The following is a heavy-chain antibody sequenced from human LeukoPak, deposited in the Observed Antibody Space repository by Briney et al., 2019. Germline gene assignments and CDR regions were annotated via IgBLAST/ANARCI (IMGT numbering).Heavy chain of an antibody. CDR2: INANSGGT. V-gene: IGHV1-2*04. Sequence: ASVKVSCKASGYTFTGYYMHWVRQAPGQGLEWMGWINANSGGTNYAQKFQGWVTMTRDTSISTAYMELSRLRSDDTAAYYCARVAGGIYGSGSYLDYWGQGTLVTVSS. D-gene: IGHD3-10*01. J-gene: IGHJ4*02. CDR1: GYTFTGYY. CDR3: ARVAGGIYGSGSYLDY.